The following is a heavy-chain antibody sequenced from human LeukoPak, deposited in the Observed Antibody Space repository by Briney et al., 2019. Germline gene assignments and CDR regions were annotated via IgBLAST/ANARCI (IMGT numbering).Heavy chain of an antibody. V-gene: IGHV1-46*03. CDR3: ARAVATPLYFDY. CDR2: INPSGGST. D-gene: IGHD5-12*01. J-gene: IGHJ4*02. Sequence: GASVEVSCKASGYTFTCYYMHWVRQAPGQGLEWMGIINPSGGSTSYAQKFQGRVTMTRDTSTSTVYMELSSLRSEDTAVYYCARAVATPLYFDYWGQGTLVTVSS. CDR1: GYTFTCYY.